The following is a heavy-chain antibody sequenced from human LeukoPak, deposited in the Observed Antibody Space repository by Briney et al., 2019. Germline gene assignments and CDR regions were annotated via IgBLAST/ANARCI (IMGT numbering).Heavy chain of an antibody. V-gene: IGHV3-74*03. CDR2: IDSDGTRT. J-gene: IGHJ5*02. Sequence: GGSLRLSCAVSGFSVTNNYMSWVRQAPGKGLVWVSRIDSDGTRTTYADSVKGRFTISRDNAKNTLYLQMNSLRAEDTAVYYCARSPNCGGDCSWGQGTLVTVSS. CDR1: GFSVTNNY. D-gene: IGHD2-21*02. CDR3: ARSPNCGGDCS.